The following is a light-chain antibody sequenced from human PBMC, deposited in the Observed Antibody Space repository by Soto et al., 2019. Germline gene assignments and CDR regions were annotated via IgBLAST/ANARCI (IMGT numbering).Light chain of an antibody. CDR3: QQYDSSPRT. V-gene: IGKV3D-15*01. Sequence: EIVITQSPATLSVSPGKRATVSCRASQSVSKKLAWYKQTPGQAPRLVSYDASARATGIPARFSGSGSGTDFTLTINRLEPEDFEVYYCQQYDSSPRTFGQGTKVDI. J-gene: IGKJ1*01. CDR2: DAS. CDR1: QSVSKK.